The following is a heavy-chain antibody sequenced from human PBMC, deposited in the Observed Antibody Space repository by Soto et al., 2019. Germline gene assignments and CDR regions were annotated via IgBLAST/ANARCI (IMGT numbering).Heavy chain of an antibody. D-gene: IGHD2-21*01. Sequence: QVQLVESGGGVVQPGRSLRLSCAASGFTFSSYGMHWVRQAPGKGLEWVAGIWYDGSNKYYGDSVKGRFIISRDNSKNALYLQLNSLRAEDTAVYYCARDTILFCGGDCYQYYFAYWGQGTLVTVSS. J-gene: IGHJ4*02. CDR2: IWYDGSNK. CDR1: GFTFSSYG. CDR3: ARDTILFCGGDCYQYYFAY. V-gene: IGHV3-33*01.